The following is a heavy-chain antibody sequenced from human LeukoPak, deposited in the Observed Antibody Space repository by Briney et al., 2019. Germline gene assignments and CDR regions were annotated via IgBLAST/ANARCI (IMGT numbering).Heavy chain of an antibody. CDR2: ISYDGNNK. Sequence: PGRSLRLSCAASGITFSSYGMHWVRQAPGKGLEWVAVISYDGNNKYYADSVKGRFTISRDNSKNTLYLQMNSLRAEDTAVYYCAHSRNIYAAMVPRGQGTLVTVSS. CDR1: GITFSSYG. J-gene: IGHJ5*02. CDR3: AHSRNIYAAMVP. V-gene: IGHV3-30*03. D-gene: IGHD5-18*01.